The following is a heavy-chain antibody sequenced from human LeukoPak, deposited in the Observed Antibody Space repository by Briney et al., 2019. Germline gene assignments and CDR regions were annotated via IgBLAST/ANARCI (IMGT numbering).Heavy chain of an antibody. CDR3: AREGPQTLGASDY. J-gene: IGHJ4*02. CDR1: GYTFTSYG. Sequence: ASVKVSCKASGYTFTSYGISWVRRAPGQGLEWMGWISTYNANTHYPQKLQGRVTMTTDTSTSTAYMELRSLRSDDTAVYYCAREGPQTLGASDYWGQGTLVTVSS. V-gene: IGHV1-18*01. CDR2: ISTYNANT. D-gene: IGHD1-26*01.